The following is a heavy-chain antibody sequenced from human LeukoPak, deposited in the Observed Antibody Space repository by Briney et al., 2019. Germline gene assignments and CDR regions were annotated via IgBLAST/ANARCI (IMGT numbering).Heavy chain of an antibody. Sequence: GGSLRLSCAASGFTFKTYSMNWVRQAPGKGLEWVSSITPTSSKTHIYYADSVKGRFTISRDNAKNSLYLQMNSLRAEDTAVYYCASRYRYQLLYVDDYWGQGTLVTVSS. J-gene: IGHJ4*02. CDR3: ASRYRYQLLYVDDY. V-gene: IGHV3-21*01. CDR2: ITPTSSKTHI. CDR1: GFTFKTYS. D-gene: IGHD2-2*02.